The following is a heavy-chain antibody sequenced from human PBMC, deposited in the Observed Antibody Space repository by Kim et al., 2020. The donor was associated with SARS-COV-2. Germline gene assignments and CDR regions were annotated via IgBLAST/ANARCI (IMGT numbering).Heavy chain of an antibody. D-gene: IGHD2-15*01. CDR1: GGSISSSSYY. V-gene: IGHV4-39*07. J-gene: IGHJ3*02. Sequence: SETLSLTCTVSGGSISSSSYYWGWIRQPPGKGLEWIGSIYYSGSTYYNPSLKSRVTISVDTSKNQFSLKLSSVTAADTAVYYCARDLVVAATHDAFDIWGQGTMVTVSS. CDR2: IYYSGST. CDR3: ARDLVVAATHDAFDI.